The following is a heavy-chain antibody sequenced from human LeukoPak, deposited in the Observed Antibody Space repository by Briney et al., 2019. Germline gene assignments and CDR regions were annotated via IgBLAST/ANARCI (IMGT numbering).Heavy chain of an antibody. Sequence: GGSLRLSCAASGFTFSSYSMNWVRQAPGKGLEWVSSISSSSYIYYADSVKGRFTISRDNAKNSLYLQMNSLRAEDTAVYYCAIESVVVVPAAIAHDAFDIWGQGTMVTVSS. CDR1: GFTFSSYS. CDR2: ISSSSYI. V-gene: IGHV3-21*01. J-gene: IGHJ3*02. D-gene: IGHD2-2*01. CDR3: AIESVVVVPAAIAHDAFDI.